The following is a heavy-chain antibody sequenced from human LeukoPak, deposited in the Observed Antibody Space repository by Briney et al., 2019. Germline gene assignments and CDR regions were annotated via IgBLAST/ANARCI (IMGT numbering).Heavy chain of an antibody. CDR3: ARPTWCSSTTCSGPFDI. V-gene: IGHV4-30-2*01. J-gene: IGHJ3*02. D-gene: IGHD2-2*01. CDR1: GGSISSGGYY. Sequence: PSQTLSLTCTVSGGSISSGGYYWSWIRQPPGKGLEWIGYIYHSGSTYYNPSLKSRVTISVDTSKNQFSLKLSSVTAADTAVYYCARPTWCSSTTCSGPFDIWGQGTMVTVSS. CDR2: IYHSGST.